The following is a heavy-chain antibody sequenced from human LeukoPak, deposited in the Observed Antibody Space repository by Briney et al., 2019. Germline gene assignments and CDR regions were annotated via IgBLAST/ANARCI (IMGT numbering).Heavy chain of an antibody. Sequence: SETLSLTCTVPGGSVSSGSYYWSWIRQPPGKGLEWIGYIYYSGSTNYNPSLKSRVTISVDTSKNQFSLKLSSVTAADTAVHYCASESSGAFDYWGQGTLVTVSS. CDR1: GGSVSSGSYY. J-gene: IGHJ4*02. D-gene: IGHD6-6*01. V-gene: IGHV4-61*01. CDR3: ASESSGAFDY. CDR2: IYYSGST.